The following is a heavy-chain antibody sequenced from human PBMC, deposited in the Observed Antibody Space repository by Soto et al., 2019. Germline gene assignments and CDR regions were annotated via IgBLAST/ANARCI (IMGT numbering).Heavy chain of an antibody. CDR2: ISGSDGKT. Sequence: PGGSLRLACVASGFSFGSYDLTWVRQAPGKGLEWVSTISGSDGKTFYADAVKGRFSISRDISQSTLYLQMNSLRADDTAIYYCARWSYLDYWGQGTRVTVSS. V-gene: IGHV3-23*01. D-gene: IGHD3-3*01. CDR3: ARWSYLDY. CDR1: GFSFGSYD. J-gene: IGHJ4*02.